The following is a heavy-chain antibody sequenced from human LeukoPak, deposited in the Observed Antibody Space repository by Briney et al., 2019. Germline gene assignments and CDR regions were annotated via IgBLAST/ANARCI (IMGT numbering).Heavy chain of an antibody. CDR2: ISSSSTNI. Sequence: GGSLRLSCAASGFPFSTYSMNWVRQAPGKGLEWVSYISSSSTNIYYADSVKGRFTISRDNAKNSLYLQMNSLRDEDTAVYYCASRRGSYLSYAFDIWGQGTMVTFSS. D-gene: IGHD3-10*01. V-gene: IGHV3-48*02. CDR1: GFPFSTYS. CDR3: ASRRGSYLSYAFDI. J-gene: IGHJ3*02.